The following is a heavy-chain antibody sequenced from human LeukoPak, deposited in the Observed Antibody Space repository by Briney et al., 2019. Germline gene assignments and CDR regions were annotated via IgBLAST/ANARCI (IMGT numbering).Heavy chain of an antibody. CDR1: GGSISSYY. CDR2: IYYSGST. D-gene: IGHD2-15*01. V-gene: IGHV4-59*08. Sequence: PSETLSLTCTVSGGSISSYYWSWIRQPPGKGLEWIGYIYYSGSTNYNPSLKSRVTISVDTSKNQFSLKLSSVTAADTAVYYCARVGYCSGGSCYEFDYWGQGTLVTVSS. CDR3: ARVGYCSGGSCYEFDY. J-gene: IGHJ4*02.